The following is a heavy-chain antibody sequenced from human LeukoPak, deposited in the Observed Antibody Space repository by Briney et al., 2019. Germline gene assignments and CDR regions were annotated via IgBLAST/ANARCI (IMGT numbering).Heavy chain of an antibody. V-gene: IGHV4-4*02. D-gene: IGHD6-19*01. CDR1: GGSISSLNL. J-gene: IGHJ4*02. Sequence: SETLSLTCAVSGGSISSLNLWGWLRQPPGKGLEWVGEMYLDGRTNFHPSVRGRVTIFIDKPKNQLSLQLTSVTAADTAVYYCAGLEGRYSTDWFYFFDYWGQGALVTVSS. CDR3: AGLEGRYSTDWFYFFDY. CDR2: MYLDGRT.